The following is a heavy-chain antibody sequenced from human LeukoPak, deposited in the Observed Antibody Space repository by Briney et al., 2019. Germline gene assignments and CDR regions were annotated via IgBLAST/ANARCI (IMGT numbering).Heavy chain of an antibody. V-gene: IGHV3-33*01. CDR2: IWYDGSNK. J-gene: IGHJ6*04. Sequence: GGSLSLPCEASGFTFSSYGMHWVRQAPSEGLEWVAVIWYDGSNKYYADFVKGRFTISRDNSKNPLYLPMNSLRAEDTAVYYCARDPNDSGGWDIWGKGTTVTVSS. D-gene: IGHD6-19*01. CDR1: GFTFSSYG. CDR3: ARDPNDSGGWDI.